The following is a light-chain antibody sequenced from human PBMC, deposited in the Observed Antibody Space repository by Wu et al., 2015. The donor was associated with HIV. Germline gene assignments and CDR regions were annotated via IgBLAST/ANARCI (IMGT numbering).Light chain of an antibody. CDR2: GAS. J-gene: IGKJ1*01. CDR3: QHTYNTPRT. Sequence: EIVMTQSPATLSVSPGESTTLSCRASQSVRRDLAWYQQKPGQAPRLLIYGASTRATGIPARFSGSGSGTDFTLTISSLQPEDFATYYCQHTYNTPRTFGQGTKVE. CDR1: QSVRRD. V-gene: IGKV3-15*01.